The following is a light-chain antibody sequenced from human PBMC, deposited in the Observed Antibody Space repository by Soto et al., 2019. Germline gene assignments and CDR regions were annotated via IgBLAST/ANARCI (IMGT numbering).Light chain of an antibody. V-gene: IGKV3-15*01. Sequence: EIVMTQSPVTLSVSPGERATLSCRTSQSVSSNLAWYQQKPCQAPRLLISGTSTRATGVPARFSGSGSVTEFTLTISTLKSEDFAVFFCQQYGTSPIIFGPGTKLDIK. CDR3: QQYGTSPII. CDR1: QSVSSN. CDR2: GTS. J-gene: IGKJ3*01.